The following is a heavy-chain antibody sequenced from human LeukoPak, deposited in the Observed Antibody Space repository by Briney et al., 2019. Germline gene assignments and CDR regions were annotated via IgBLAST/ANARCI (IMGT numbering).Heavy chain of an antibody. Sequence: ASVKVSCKASGYTFTSYGISWVRQAPGQGLEWMGWISAYNGNTNYAQKLQGRVTMTTDTSTSTAYMELRSLRSDHTAVYYCASNNAVDYGDPSFDYWGQGTLVTVSS. CDR3: ASNNAVDYGDPSFDY. CDR1: GYTFTSYG. D-gene: IGHD4-17*01. CDR2: ISAYNGNT. J-gene: IGHJ4*02. V-gene: IGHV1-18*01.